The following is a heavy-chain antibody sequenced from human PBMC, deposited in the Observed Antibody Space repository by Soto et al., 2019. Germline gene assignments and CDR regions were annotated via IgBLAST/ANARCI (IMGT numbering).Heavy chain of an antibody. CDR3: AAPNGILLWALAFDY. CDR2: FDPEDDER. V-gene: IGHV1-24*01. CDR1: GYTFTKLS. J-gene: IGHJ4*02. D-gene: IGHD5-18*01. Sequence: ASLKVSCKVSGYTFTKLSMHWVRQAPGKGLEWMGSFDPEDDERIYAQKFQGRLTMTEDTSTGTAYMELSSLRSEDTAVYYCAAPNGILLWALAFDYWGQGTLVTVSS.